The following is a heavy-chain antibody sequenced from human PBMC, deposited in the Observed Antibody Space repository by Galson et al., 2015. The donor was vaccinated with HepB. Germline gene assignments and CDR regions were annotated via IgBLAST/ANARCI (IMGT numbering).Heavy chain of an antibody. Sequence: SVKVSCKASGFTFTSSAMQWVRQARGQRLEWIGWIVVGSGNTNYAQKFQERVTITRDMSTSTAYMELSSLRSEDTAVYYCAAVESGSYSGPFDHWGQGTLVTVSS. J-gene: IGHJ4*02. CDR1: GFTFTSSA. V-gene: IGHV1-58*02. CDR2: IVVGSGNT. D-gene: IGHD1-26*01. CDR3: AAVESGSYSGPFDH.